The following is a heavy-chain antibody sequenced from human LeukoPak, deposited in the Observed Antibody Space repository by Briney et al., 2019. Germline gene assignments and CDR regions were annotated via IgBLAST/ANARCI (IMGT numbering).Heavy chain of an antibody. CDR3: ARDNGGSSDY. V-gene: IGHV1-2*02. Sequence: ASVKVSCKASGYTFTGYYMHWVRQAPGQGLEWMGWINPNSGGTYYAQKFRGRVTMTRDTSISTAYMELSRLRSEDTAVYYCARDNGGSSDYWGQGTLVTVSS. J-gene: IGHJ4*02. CDR1: GYTFTGYY. D-gene: IGHD1-26*01. CDR2: INPNSGGT.